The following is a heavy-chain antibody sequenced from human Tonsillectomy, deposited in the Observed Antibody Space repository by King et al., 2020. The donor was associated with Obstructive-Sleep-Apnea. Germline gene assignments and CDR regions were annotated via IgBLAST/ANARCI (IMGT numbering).Heavy chain of an antibody. CDR3: ALTFYYDTSAAEGAFDI. Sequence: LQLQESGPGLVKPSQTLSLTCTVSGASISNGGYYWSWIRQYPGKGLEWIGYIHYSGSTYYHPSLKSRITMSLDTSKNHFYLDLISVTAADTAVYYCALTFYYDTSAAEGAFDIWGQGTMVTVSS. D-gene: IGHD3-22*01. V-gene: IGHV4-31*03. CDR1: GASISNGGYY. CDR2: IHYSGST. J-gene: IGHJ3*02.